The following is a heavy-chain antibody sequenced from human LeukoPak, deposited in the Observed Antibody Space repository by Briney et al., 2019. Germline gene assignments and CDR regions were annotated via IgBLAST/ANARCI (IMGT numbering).Heavy chain of an antibody. CDR2: IYHTGSI. V-gene: IGHV4-30-2*01. D-gene: IGHD2-2*02. J-gene: IGHJ4*02. CDR1: GASISSGVYS. CDR3: ARGPYCTNTNCHTAFDY. Sequence: SQTQSLTCAVSGASISSGVYSWSWIRQPPGKGLEWIGYIYHTGSIDNNPSLRSRLTISVDTSKNQFSLKLSSVTAADTAVYYCARGPYCTNTNCHTAFDYWGQGALVTVSS.